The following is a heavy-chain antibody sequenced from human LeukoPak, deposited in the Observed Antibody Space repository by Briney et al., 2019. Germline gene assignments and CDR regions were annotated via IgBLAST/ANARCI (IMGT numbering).Heavy chain of an antibody. J-gene: IGHJ4*02. CDR1: GVSIGAYY. CDR2: IYAGGNT. D-gene: IGHD1-1*01. CDR3: ARGVSGLWIAFDY. V-gene: IGHV4-4*09. Sequence: SETLSLTCTVSGVSIGAYYWTWFRQSPLSGLEWIGYIYAGGNTRYNASLESRVSISVDTSKNQFFLTLTTVTVADTAAYYCARGVSGLWIAFDYWGQGALVTVSS.